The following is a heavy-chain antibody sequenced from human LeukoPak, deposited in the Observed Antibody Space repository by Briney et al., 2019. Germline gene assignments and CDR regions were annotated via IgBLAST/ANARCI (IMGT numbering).Heavy chain of an antibody. CDR2: INPNSGGT. V-gene: IGHV1-2*02. Sequence: ASVKVSCKASGYTFTGYYMHWVRQAPGQGLEWMGWINPNSGGTNYAQKFQGRVTMTRDTSISTAYMELSRLRSDDTAVYYCARDREQITIFGVANWFDPWGQGTLVTGSS. J-gene: IGHJ5*02. CDR1: GYTFTGYY. CDR3: ARDREQITIFGVANWFDP. D-gene: IGHD3-3*01.